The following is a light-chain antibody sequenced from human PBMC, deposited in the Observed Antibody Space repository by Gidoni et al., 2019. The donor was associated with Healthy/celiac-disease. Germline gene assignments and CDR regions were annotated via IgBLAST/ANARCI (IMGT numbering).Light chain of an antibody. Sequence: QSALTQPASVSGSPGQSITISCTGTSSDVGSYNLVSWYQQHPGKAPKLMIYEGSKRPSGVSNRFSGSKSGNTASLTISGLQDEDEADYYCCSYEGSSTRVFGGGTKLTVL. J-gene: IGLJ3*02. CDR1: SSDVGSYNL. V-gene: IGLV2-23*01. CDR2: EGS. CDR3: CSYEGSSTRV.